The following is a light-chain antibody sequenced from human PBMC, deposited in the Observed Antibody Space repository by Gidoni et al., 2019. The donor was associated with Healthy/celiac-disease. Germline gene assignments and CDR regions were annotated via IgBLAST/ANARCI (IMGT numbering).Light chain of an antibody. V-gene: IGKV3-15*01. CDR1: QSVSSN. Sequence: PPTQPVCPGESATLACRASQSVSSNLAWYQQKPGQAPRLLIYGASTRATGIPARFSGSGSGTEFTLTISSLQSEDFAVYYCQQYNNWPPLTFGGGTKVEIK. J-gene: IGKJ4*01. CDR3: QQYNNWPPLT. CDR2: GAS.